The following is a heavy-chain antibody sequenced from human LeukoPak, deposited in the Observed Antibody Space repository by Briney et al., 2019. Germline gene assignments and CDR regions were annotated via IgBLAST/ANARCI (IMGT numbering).Heavy chain of an antibody. CDR2: IYPGDSDT. CDR1: GYSFTSCW. J-gene: IGHJ3*02. CDR3: ARIKTGDTDAFDI. V-gene: IGHV5-51*06. Sequence: GESLKISCKGSGYSFTSCWIGWVRQMPGKGLEWMGIIYPGDSDTRYSPSFQGQVTISADKSISTAYLQWSSLKASDTAMYYCARIKTGDTDAFDIWGQGTMVTVSS. D-gene: IGHD1-1*01.